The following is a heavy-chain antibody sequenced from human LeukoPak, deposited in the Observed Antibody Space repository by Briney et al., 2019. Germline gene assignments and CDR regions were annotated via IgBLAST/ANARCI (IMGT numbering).Heavy chain of an antibody. CDR1: GFTFSSYA. CDR3: AKVKGYGSAWDNAFDI. D-gene: IGHD6-19*01. CDR2: ISYDGNNK. V-gene: IGHV3-30*18. Sequence: GGSLRLSCAASGFTFSSYAMYWVRQAPGKGLEWVAVISYDGNNKYYADSVKGRFTISRDYSNNTLFLQMNSLRSEDTAVYYCAKVKGYGSAWDNAFDIWGQGTMVTVSS. J-gene: IGHJ3*02.